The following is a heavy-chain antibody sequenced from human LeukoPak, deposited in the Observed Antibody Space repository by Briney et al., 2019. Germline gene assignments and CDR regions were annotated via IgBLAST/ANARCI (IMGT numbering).Heavy chain of an antibody. D-gene: IGHD3-10*01. CDR2: INPNSGGT. CDR1: GYTFTGYY. V-gene: IGHV1-2*02. CDR3: ARIGLLWFGESLDR. J-gene: IGHJ4*02. Sequence: GASVKVSCKASGYTFTGYYMHWVRQAPGQGLEWMGWINPNSGGTNYAQKFQGRVTMARDTSISTAYMELSRLRSDDTAVYYCARIGLLWFGESLDRWGQGTLVTVSS.